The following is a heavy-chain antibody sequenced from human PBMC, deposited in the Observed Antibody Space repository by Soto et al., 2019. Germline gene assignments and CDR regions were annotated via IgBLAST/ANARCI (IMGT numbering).Heavy chain of an antibody. Sequence: GVSLSLSCSASGFPISSNYMSWVRQAPGKGLEWVAVISYDGSNKYYADSVKGRFTISRDNSKNTLYLQMNSLRAEDTAVYYCAKDGSGHTGDEDFEIWGKGTRVT. V-gene: IGHV3-30*18. CDR1: GFPISSNY. D-gene: IGHD3-3*01. CDR3: AKDGSGHTGDEDFEI. J-gene: IGHJ3*02. CDR2: ISYDGSNK.